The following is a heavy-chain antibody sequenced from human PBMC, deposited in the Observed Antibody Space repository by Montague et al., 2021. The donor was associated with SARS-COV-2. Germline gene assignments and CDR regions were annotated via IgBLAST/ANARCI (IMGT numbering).Heavy chain of an antibody. Sequence: SETLSLTCTVSGGSISSYYWSWIRQPPGKGLEWIAYIHYSGRTNFNSSLRSRVTMSVDTSKSQFSLKLSSVTAADTAIYYCATDDEPDRPADFDYWGRGILVTVSS. CDR2: IHYSGRT. J-gene: IGHJ4*02. V-gene: IGHV4-59*01. CDR1: GGSISSYY. D-gene: IGHD1-14*01. CDR3: ATDDEPDRPADFDY.